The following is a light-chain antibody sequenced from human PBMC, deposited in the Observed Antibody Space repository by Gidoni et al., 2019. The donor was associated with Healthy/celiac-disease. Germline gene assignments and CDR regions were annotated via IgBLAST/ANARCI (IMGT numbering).Light chain of an antibody. CDR3: QQYKNWPPSLT. V-gene: IGKV3-15*01. CDR1: QTVSSN. Sequence: VMTHSPATLSVSPGESATLSCRARQTVSSNLALYQQNPGQAPRRLIYGASTRGTGIPARFSGSGSGTEFTLTISILKSEDVAVDYCQQYKNWPPSLTFGGGTKVEIK. J-gene: IGKJ4*02. CDR2: GAS.